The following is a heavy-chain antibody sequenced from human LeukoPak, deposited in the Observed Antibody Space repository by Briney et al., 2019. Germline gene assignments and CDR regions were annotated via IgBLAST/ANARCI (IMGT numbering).Heavy chain of an antibody. V-gene: IGHV1-8*01. CDR1: GYTFTSYD. D-gene: IGHD3-16*01. CDR3: ARVPYDYVWGRHYYFDY. Sequence: ASVRVSFKASGYTFTSYDIKWVRQGAGQGLEWMGWMNPNRGNTGYAQKFQGRVTMTRNTSISTAYMELSSLRSEDTAVYYCARVPYDYVWGRHYYFDYWGQGTLVTVSS. J-gene: IGHJ4*02. CDR2: MNPNRGNT.